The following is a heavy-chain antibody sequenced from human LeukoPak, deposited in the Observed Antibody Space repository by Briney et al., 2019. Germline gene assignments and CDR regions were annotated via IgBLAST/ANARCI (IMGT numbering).Heavy chain of an antibody. V-gene: IGHV4-30-4*01. Sequence: SQTLSLTCTVSGGSISNGDYYGSWIRQPPGKGLEWIGYIYYTESTDYNPSLKSRVTISVDTSKDQFSLKLSSVTAADTAVYYCARERGVYYYGMDVWGQGTTVTVSS. D-gene: IGHD3-10*01. CDR1: GGSISNGDYY. J-gene: IGHJ6*02. CDR3: ARERGVYYYGMDV. CDR2: IYYTEST.